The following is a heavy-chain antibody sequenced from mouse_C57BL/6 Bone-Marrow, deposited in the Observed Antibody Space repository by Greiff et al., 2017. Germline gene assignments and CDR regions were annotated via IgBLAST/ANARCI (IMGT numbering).Heavy chain of an antibody. CDR2: IFPGDGDT. CDR1: GYAFSNHW. J-gene: IGHJ2*01. V-gene: IGHV1-80*01. Sequence: QVQPKESGAELVKPGASVKISCKASGYAFSNHWMNRVKQRPGKGLEWNGQIFPGDGDTNYNGKFKGKATLAADKSSSTAYMQLSSLTSEDSAVYFCARGGYWGQGTTLTVSS. CDR3: ARGGY.